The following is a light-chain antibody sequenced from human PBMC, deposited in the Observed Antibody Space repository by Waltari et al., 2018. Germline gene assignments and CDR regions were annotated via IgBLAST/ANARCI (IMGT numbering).Light chain of an antibody. CDR3: QQYDILPLT. J-gene: IGKJ4*01. V-gene: IGKV1-33*01. CDR2: DAS. CDR1: QDITNY. Sequence: DIQMTQSPSSLSASVGDRVTITCQASQDITNYLNWYQQKPGNAPKLLISDASNLEIGVPSRFSGRQSGTHFTFTISSLQPEDIATDYCQQYDILPLTFGGGTKVEIK.